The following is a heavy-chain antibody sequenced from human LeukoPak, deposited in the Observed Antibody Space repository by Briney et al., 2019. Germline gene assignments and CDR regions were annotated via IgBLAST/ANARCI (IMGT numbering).Heavy chain of an antibody. D-gene: IGHD2-21*01. CDR2: IYYSGST. Sequence: SETLSLTCAVPGGSISSGAYYWSWIRQHPGKGLEWIGCIYYSGSTYYNPSLESRLTISVDTSKNQFSLNLSSVTAADTAVYYCARAPNCGGDCYTDLWGRGTLVTVSS. V-gene: IGHV4-31*11. CDR1: GGSISSGAYY. J-gene: IGHJ2*01. CDR3: ARAPNCGGDCYTDL.